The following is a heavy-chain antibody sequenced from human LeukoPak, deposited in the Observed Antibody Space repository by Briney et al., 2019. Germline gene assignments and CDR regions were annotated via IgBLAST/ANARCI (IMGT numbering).Heavy chain of an antibody. J-gene: IGHJ3*02. V-gene: IGHV4-38-2*02. CDR2: IYHSGST. CDR3: ARDLPISVIVVENAFDI. CDR1: GYSISSGYY. D-gene: IGHD3-22*01. Sequence: PSETLSLTCTVSGYSISSGYYWGWIRQPPGKGLEWIGSIYHSGSTYYNPSLKSRVTISVDTSKNQFSLKLSSVTAADTAVYYCARDLPISVIVVENAFDIWGQGTMVTVSS.